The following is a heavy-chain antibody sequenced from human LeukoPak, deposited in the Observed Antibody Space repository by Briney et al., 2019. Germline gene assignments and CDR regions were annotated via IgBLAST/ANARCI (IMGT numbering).Heavy chain of an antibody. V-gene: IGHV3-23*01. CDR1: GFTFSSFA. J-gene: IGHJ4*02. D-gene: IGHD3-10*01. CDR3: AKDPGVGSGSSAYFDY. Sequence: GGSLRLSCAASGFTFSSFAMHWVRQAPGKGLEWVSAISGSGGSTYYADSVKGRFTISRDNSKNTLYLQMNSLRAEDTAVYYCAKDPGVGSGSSAYFDYWGQGTLVTVSS. CDR2: ISGSGGST.